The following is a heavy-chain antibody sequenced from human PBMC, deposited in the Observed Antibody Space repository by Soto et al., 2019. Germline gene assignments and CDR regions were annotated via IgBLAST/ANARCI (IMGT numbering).Heavy chain of an antibody. CDR1: GFTFSSYA. J-gene: IGHJ4*02. Sequence: HPGRSLRLCCTASGFTFSSYAMNWVRQAPGKGLVWVSRIKSDGSSTSYADSVKGRFTISRDNAKNTLYLQMNSLRAEDTAVYYCAREYRTTVTTGMDYWGQGTLVTVSS. D-gene: IGHD4-17*01. V-gene: IGHV3-74*01. CDR2: IKSDGSST. CDR3: AREYRTTVTTGMDY.